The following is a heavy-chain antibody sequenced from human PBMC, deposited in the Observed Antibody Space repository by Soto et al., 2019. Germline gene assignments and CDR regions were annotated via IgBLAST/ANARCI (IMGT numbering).Heavy chain of an antibody. Sequence: SETLSLTCTVSGASISSSFWSWIRQSPGKRLEWIGYISHSGGTNYNPSLKSRVTISVDTSKTQFSLRLTSVTAADTAVYYCERVKPIGAFSDYWGQGTLVTVSS. CDR3: ERVKPIGAFSDY. J-gene: IGHJ4*02. D-gene: IGHD3-3*02. CDR2: ISHSGGT. V-gene: IGHV4-59*01. CDR1: GASISSSF.